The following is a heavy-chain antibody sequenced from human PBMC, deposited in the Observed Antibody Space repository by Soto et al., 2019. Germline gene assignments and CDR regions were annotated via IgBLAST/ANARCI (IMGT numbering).Heavy chain of an antibody. CDR1: GKFFSNYW. Sequence: GESLKISCKGSGKFFSNYWIASVRHMPGKGLEWMGVIFVGDSDTRYSPSFEGQATISADKATTTGFLQLDTLKATVTAIYYSAGHWGSNIAVRHPGDWGTGSQVTVSS. D-gene: IGHD6-19*01. J-gene: IGHJ4*02. CDR2: IFVGDSDT. V-gene: IGHV5-51*01. CDR3: AGHWGSNIAVRHPGD.